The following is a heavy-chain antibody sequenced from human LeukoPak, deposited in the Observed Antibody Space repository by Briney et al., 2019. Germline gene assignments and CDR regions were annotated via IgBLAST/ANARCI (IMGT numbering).Heavy chain of an antibody. V-gene: IGHV1-2*04. Sequence: ASVKVSCKASGYTFTGYYIHWVRQAPGQGLEWMGWINPNSGGTNFAQKFQGWVTMTRDTAISTAYMELSRLTSDDTAVYYCASSGSGIAAVGTADYFDYWGQGTLVTVS. CDR2: INPNSGGT. CDR1: GYTFTGYY. J-gene: IGHJ4*02. D-gene: IGHD6-13*01. CDR3: ASSGSGIAAVGTADYFDY.